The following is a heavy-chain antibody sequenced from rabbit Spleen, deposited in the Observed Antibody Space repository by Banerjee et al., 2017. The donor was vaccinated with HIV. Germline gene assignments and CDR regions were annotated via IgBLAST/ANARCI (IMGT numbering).Heavy chain of an antibody. J-gene: IGHJ4*01. CDR1: GFSFSSSYY. CDR3: ARDDGTSSGYGFIL. V-gene: IGHV1S40*01. CDR2: IYAGRSGST. D-gene: IGHD1-1*01. Sequence: QSLEESGGDLVKPGASLTLTCTASGFSFSSSYYICWVRQAPGKGLEWIACIYAGRSGSTDYANWAKGRFTISKNSATTVTLQMTSLTAADTATYFCARDDGTSSGYGFILWGPGTLVTVS.